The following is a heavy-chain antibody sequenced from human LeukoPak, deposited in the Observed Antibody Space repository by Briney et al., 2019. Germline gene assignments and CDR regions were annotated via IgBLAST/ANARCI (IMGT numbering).Heavy chain of an antibody. Sequence: SETLSLTCTVSGGSISSGSYYWSWIRQPAGKGLEWIGRIYTSGSTNYNPSLRSRVTISVDTSKNQFSLKLSSVTAADTAVYYCARGGDFWSGPKGDAFDIWGQGTMVTVSS. CDR3: ARGGDFWSGPKGDAFDI. CDR2: IYTSGST. V-gene: IGHV4-61*02. CDR1: GGSISSGSYY. D-gene: IGHD3-3*01. J-gene: IGHJ3*02.